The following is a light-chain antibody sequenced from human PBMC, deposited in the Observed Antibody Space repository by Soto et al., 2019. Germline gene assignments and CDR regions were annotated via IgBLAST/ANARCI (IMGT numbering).Light chain of an antibody. CDR2: DVN. J-gene: IGLJ2*01. Sequence: QSALTQPASVSGSPGQSITISCTGTSNDIGSYDLVSWYQQHPGKAPKLIIYDVNKRPSGVSNRFSGSKSDNTASLTISGLQAEDEADYWCYAYGTSNTLAFGGGTKLTVL. CDR1: SNDIGSYDL. CDR3: YAYGTSNTLA. V-gene: IGLV2-23*02.